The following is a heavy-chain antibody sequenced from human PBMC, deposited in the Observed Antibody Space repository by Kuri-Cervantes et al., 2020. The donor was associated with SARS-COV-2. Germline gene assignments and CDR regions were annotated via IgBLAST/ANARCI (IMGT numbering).Heavy chain of an antibody. CDR1: GGSISSSSYY. CDR3: ARGARYYYDSSGYYDY. CDR2: IYYSGST. V-gene: IGHV4-39*07. J-gene: IGHJ4*02. D-gene: IGHD3-22*01. Sequence: SETLSLTCIVSGGSISSSSYYWGWIRQPPGKGLEWIGSIYYSGSTYYNPSLKSRVTISVDTSKNQFSLKLSSVTAADTAVYYCARGARYYYDSSGYYDYWAQGTLVT.